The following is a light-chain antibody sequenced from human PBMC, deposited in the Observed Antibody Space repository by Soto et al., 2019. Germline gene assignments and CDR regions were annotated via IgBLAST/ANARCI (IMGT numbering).Light chain of an antibody. V-gene: IGKV1-5*03. CDR1: QSISSW. CDR3: QQYNSYSRT. Sequence: DIQMTQSPSTLSASVGDRVTTTCRASQSISSWLAWYQQKPGKAPKLLIYKASSLESGVPSRFSGSGSGTEFTLTISSLRPDDFATYYCQQYNSYSRTFGQGTKVDIK. CDR2: KAS. J-gene: IGKJ1*01.